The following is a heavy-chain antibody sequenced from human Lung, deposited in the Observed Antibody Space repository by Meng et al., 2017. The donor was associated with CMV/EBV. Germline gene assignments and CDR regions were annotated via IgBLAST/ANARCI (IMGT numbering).Heavy chain of an antibody. CDR1: GFTFSSYS. J-gene: IGHJ3*02. CDR3: ARDRYSGSSDAFDI. Sequence: LSLTCAASGFTFSSYSMNWVRQAPGKGLEWVSSISSSSSYIYYADSVKGRFTISRDNAKNSLYLQMNSLRAEDTAVYYCARDRYSGSSDAFDIWGQGTMVTVSS. V-gene: IGHV3-21*01. D-gene: IGHD1-26*01. CDR2: ISSSSSYI.